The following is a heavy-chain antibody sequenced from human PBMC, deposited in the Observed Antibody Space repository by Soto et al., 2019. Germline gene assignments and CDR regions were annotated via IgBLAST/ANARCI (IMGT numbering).Heavy chain of an antibody. J-gene: IGHJ4*02. V-gene: IGHV3-23*01. CDR1: GFMFSSYA. CDR2: ISGSGGNST. CDR3: ARVAYYYDSSGYFY. Sequence: GGSLRLSCTVSGFMFSSYAMSWVRQAPGKGLEWVSGISGSGGNSTYYTDSVKGRFTISRDNAKNSLYLQMNSLRAEDTAVYYCARVAYYYDSSGYFYWGQGTLVTVSS. D-gene: IGHD3-22*01.